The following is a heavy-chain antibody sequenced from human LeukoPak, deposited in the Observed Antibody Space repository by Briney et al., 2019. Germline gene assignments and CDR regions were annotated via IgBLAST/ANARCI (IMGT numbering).Heavy chain of an antibody. D-gene: IGHD3-10*01. CDR3: ARDRGASRVRGVIGDY. Sequence: GGSLRLSCAASGFTFSSYGMHWVRQAPGKGLEWVAVISYDGSNKYYADSVKGRFTISRDNSKNTLYLQMNSLRAEDTAVYYCARDRGASRVRGVIGDYWGQGTLVTVSS. CDR2: ISYDGSNK. J-gene: IGHJ4*02. V-gene: IGHV3-30*03. CDR1: GFTFSSYG.